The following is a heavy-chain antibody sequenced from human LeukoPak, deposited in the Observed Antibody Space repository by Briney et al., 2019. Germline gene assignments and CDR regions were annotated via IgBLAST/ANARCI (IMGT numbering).Heavy chain of an antibody. CDR3: ARGRVATIRVLYF. CDR2: ISAYNGNT. Sequence: ASVKVSCKASGYTFTRYGISWVRQAPGQGLEGMGWISAYNGNTNYAQKLQGRVTMTPDTSTRTACMELRRLRANDTPAYYSARGRVATIRVLYFWGQGNLVTVS. J-gene: IGHJ4*02. CDR1: GYTFTRYG. V-gene: IGHV1-18*01. D-gene: IGHD5-12*01.